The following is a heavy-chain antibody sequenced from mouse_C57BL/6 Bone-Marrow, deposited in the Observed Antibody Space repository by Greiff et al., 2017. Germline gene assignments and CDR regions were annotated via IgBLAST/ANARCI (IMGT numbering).Heavy chain of an antibody. CDR2: ISSGGDYI. D-gene: IGHD1-1*01. Sequence: EVKLVESGEGLVKPGGSLKLSCAASGFTFSSYAMSWVRQTPEKRLEWVAYISSGGDYIYYADNVKGRFTISRDNARNTLYLQMSSLKSEDTAMYYSVTTVVDYAMDYWGQGTSVTVSS. V-gene: IGHV5-9-1*02. CDR1: GFTFSSYA. J-gene: IGHJ4*01. CDR3: VTTVVDYAMDY.